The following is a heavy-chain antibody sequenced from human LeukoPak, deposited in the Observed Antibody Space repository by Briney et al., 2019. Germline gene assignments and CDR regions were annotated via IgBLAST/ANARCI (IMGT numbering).Heavy chain of an antibody. V-gene: IGHV3-30*18. J-gene: IGHJ4*02. Sequence: GGSLRLSCAASGFTFSSYGTHWVRQAPGKGLEWVAVISYDGSNKYYADSVKGRFTISRDNSKNTLYLQMNSLRAEDTAVYYCAKDYYYDSSGPFDYWGQGTLVTVSS. D-gene: IGHD3-22*01. CDR1: GFTFSSYG. CDR2: ISYDGSNK. CDR3: AKDYYYDSSGPFDY.